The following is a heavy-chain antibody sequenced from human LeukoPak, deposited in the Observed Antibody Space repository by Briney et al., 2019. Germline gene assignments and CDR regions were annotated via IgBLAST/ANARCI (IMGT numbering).Heavy chain of an antibody. Sequence: SETLSLTCTGSGGSISSYYWSWIRQPPGKGLEWIGYIYYSGSTNYNPSLKSRVTISVDTSKNQFSLKLSSVTAADTAVYYCARRDILTGDWFDPWGQGTLVTVSS. CDR1: GGSISSYY. D-gene: IGHD3-9*01. CDR2: IYYSGST. V-gene: IGHV4-59*08. J-gene: IGHJ5*02. CDR3: ARRDILTGDWFDP.